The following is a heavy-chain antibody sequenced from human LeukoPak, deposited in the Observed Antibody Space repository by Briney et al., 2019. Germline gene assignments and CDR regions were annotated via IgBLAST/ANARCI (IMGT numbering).Heavy chain of an antibody. CDR1: EYTFTGYY. J-gene: IGHJ4*02. D-gene: IGHD2-2*01. Sequence: RASVKVSCKASEYTFTGYYMHWVRQAPGQGLEWMGWINPNSGGTNYAQKFQGRVTMTRDTSISTAYMELSRLRSDDTAVYYCARDIVVVPAAIGLDYWGQGTLVTVSS. V-gene: IGHV1-2*02. CDR3: ARDIVVVPAAIGLDY. CDR2: INPNSGGT.